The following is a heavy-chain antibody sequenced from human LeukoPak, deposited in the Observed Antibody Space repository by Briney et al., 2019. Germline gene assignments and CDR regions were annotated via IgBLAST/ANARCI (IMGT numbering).Heavy chain of an antibody. CDR2: ISYDGSTK. J-gene: IGHJ4*02. CDR1: GFTFSTYG. V-gene: IGHV3-30*03. Sequence: GGSLRLSCTASGFTFSTYGMHWVRQAPGKGLEWVTLISYDGSTKYYSDSVKGRFTLSRDNSKNTLYLQMNSLRAEDTAVYYCARHLSGVTGYTYGRGIDYWGQGTLVTVSS. CDR3: ARHLSGVTGYTYGRGIDY. D-gene: IGHD5-18*01.